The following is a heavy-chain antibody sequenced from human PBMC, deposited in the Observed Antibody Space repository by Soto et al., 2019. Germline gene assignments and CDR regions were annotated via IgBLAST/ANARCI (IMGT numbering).Heavy chain of an antibody. V-gene: IGHV1-3*01. CDR1: GYTFTSYA. Sequence: ASVKVSCKASGYTFTSYAMHWVRQAPGQRLEWMGWINAGNGNTKYSQKFQGRVTITRDTSASTAYMEPSSLRSEDTAVYYCARKEYSSSGSFDYWGQGTLVTVSS. D-gene: IGHD6-6*01. J-gene: IGHJ4*02. CDR3: ARKEYSSSGSFDY. CDR2: INAGNGNT.